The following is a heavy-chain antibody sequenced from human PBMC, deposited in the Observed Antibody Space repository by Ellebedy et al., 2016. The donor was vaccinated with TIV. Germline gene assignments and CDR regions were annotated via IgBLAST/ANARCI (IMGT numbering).Heavy chain of an antibody. V-gene: IGHV3-33*01. CDR1: GFTFSNYG. J-gene: IGHJ4*02. CDR3: ARRGDAIYYFDY. D-gene: IGHD2-21*02. Sequence: GESLKISCAASGFTFSNYGMHWVRQAPGKGLEWVAVIWYDGSNKYYADSVKGRFTISRDNSKNTLYLQINSLRAEDTAVYYCARRGDAIYYFDYWGQGTLVTVSS. CDR2: IWYDGSNK.